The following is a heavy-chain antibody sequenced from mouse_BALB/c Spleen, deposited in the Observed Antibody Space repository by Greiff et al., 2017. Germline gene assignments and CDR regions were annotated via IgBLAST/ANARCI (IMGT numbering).Heavy chain of an antibody. D-gene: IGHD1-1*01. Sequence: VQLKESGPGLVAPSQSLSITCTVSGFSLTGYGVNWVRQPPGKGLEWLGMIWGDGSTDYNSALKSRLSISKDNSKSQVFLKMNSLQTDDTARYYCARDYYGSSSHYYAMDYWGQGTSVTVSS. J-gene: IGHJ4*01. CDR2: IWGDGST. CDR3: ARDYYGSSSHYYAMDY. CDR1: GFSLTGYG. V-gene: IGHV2-6-7*01.